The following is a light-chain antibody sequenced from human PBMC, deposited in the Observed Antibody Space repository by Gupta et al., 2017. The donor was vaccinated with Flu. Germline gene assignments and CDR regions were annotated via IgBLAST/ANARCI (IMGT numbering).Light chain of an antibody. CDR3: QQYNSYSPLT. CDR2: KAS. J-gene: IGKJ4*01. Sequence: DIQMTQSPSTLSASVGDRVTITCRASQSISSWLAWYQQKPGKAPKLLIYKASSSESGVPSRFSGSGYGTEFTLTISSRQPDDFAPYYCQQYNSYSPLTFGGGTKVEIK. CDR1: QSISSW. V-gene: IGKV1-5*03.